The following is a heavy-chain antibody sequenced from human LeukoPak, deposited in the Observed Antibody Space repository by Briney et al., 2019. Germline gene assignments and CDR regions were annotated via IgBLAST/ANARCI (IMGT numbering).Heavy chain of an antibody. CDR2: IIPILGIA. J-gene: IGHJ4*02. CDR3: ASVFYYDFWSGPDRYFDY. Sequence: VASVKVSCKASGGTFSSYTISWVRQAPGQGLEWMGRIIPILGIANYAQKFQGRVTITADKSTSTAYMELSSLRSEDTAVYYCASVFYYDFWSGPDRYFDYWGQGTLVTVSS. CDR1: GGTFSSYT. D-gene: IGHD3-3*01. V-gene: IGHV1-69*02.